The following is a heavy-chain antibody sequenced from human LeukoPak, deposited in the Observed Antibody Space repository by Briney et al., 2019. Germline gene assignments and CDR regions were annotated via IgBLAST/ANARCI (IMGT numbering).Heavy chain of an antibody. CDR2: IKPDGSDK. CDR3: ARDTLIEILTGPRFDS. CDR1: GFTLSSYW. D-gene: IGHD3-9*01. Sequence: GGSLRLSCAVSGFTLSSYWMSWVRQAPGGGVEWVAIIKPDGSDKYYVDSVKGRFTISRDNAKNSLYLQMNSLRAEDTAIYYCARDTLIEILTGPRFDSCGQGTLATVSS. V-gene: IGHV3-7*01. J-gene: IGHJ4*02.